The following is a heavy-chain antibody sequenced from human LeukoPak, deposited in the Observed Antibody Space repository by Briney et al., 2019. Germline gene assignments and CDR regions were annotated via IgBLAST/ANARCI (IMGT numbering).Heavy chain of an antibody. CDR1: GYRFTSYW. D-gene: IGHD3-10*01. V-gene: IGHV5-10-1*01. J-gene: IGHJ6*02. CDR3: ARESQDYYGSGSSKPSDGMDV. CDR2: IDPSDSYT. Sequence: GESLKISCKGSGYRFTSYWISWVRQMPGKGLEWMGRIDPSDSYTNYSPSFQGHVTISADKSISTAYLQWSSLKASDTAMYYCARESQDYYGSGSSKPSDGMDVWGQGTPVTVSS.